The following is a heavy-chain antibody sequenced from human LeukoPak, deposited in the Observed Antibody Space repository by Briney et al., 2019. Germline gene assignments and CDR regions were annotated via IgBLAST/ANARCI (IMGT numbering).Heavy chain of an antibody. D-gene: IGHD5-18*01. V-gene: IGHV3-33*01. J-gene: IGHJ4*02. CDR3: ARDRGYFSRFFDC. Sequence: GGSLRLSCAASGFTFSSYGMHWVRQAPGKGLEWVAVIWYDGSNKYYADSVKGRFTISRDNSKNTLYLQMNSLRAEDTAVYYCARDRGYFSRFFDCRGQGTLVTVSS. CDR2: IWYDGSNK. CDR1: GFTFSSYG.